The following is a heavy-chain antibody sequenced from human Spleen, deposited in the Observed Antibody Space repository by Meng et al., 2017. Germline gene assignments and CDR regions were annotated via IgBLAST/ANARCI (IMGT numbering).Heavy chain of an antibody. D-gene: IGHD6-6*01. J-gene: IGHJ4*02. CDR3: ARVKQLAYYFDY. CDR1: GGSISSSNW. Sequence: QGQRTGSGPGRVKHSESLSLPCAVFGGSISSSNWWSWVRQPPGKGLEWIGEIYHSVSTNYNPSLKSRVTISVDKSKNQFSLKLSSVTAADTAVYYCARVKQLAYYFDYWGQGTLVTVSS. V-gene: IGHV4-4*02. CDR2: IYHSVST.